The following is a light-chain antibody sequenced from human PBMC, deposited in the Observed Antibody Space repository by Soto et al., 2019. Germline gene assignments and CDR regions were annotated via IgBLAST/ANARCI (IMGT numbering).Light chain of an antibody. Sequence: QVDESAFSVPSTVPASVTITCRASQSISSWLAWYQQKPGKAPKLLIYDASSLESGVPSRSSGSGSGTDFTLTISSLQPEDFATYYCQQSYSTPWTSAQRTNV. CDR1: QSISSW. J-gene: IGKJ1*01. CDR3: QQSYSTPWT. V-gene: IGKV1-5*01. CDR2: DAS.